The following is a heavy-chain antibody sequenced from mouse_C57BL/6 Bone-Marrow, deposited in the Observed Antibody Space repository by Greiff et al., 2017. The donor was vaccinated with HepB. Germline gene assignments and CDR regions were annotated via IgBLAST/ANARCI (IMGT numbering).Heavy chain of an antibody. Sequence: EVKLMESGGGLVKPGGSLKLSCAASGFTFSDYGMHWVRQAPEKGLEWVAYISSGSSTIYYVDTVKGRFTISRDNAKNTLFLQMTSLMSEDTAMYYCATYYSILFAYWGQGTLVTVSA. V-gene: IGHV5-17*01. J-gene: IGHJ3*01. CDR1: GFTFSDYG. CDR3: ATYYSILFAY. D-gene: IGHD2-5*01. CDR2: ISSGSSTI.